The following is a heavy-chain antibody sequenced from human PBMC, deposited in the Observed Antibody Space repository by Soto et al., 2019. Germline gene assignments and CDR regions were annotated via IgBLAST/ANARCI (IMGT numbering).Heavy chain of an antibody. CDR3: ARDIHGGYADY. CDR2: ISGYNENP. Sequence: QVQLVQSGAEVKKPGASVKVSCKASGYTFSRYGFSWVRQAPGQRLEWMGWISGYNENPNYAQKFQGRVTMTTDTSTSTAYMELRSLRSDDTALYYCARDIHGGYADYWGQGTLVPVSS. CDR1: GYTFSRYG. J-gene: IGHJ4*02. D-gene: IGHD4-17*01. V-gene: IGHV1-18*01.